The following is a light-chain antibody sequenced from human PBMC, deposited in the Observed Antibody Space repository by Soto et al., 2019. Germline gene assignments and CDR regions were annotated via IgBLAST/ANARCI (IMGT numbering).Light chain of an antibody. CDR2: GAS. CDR3: QQYNKWPST. V-gene: IGKV3-15*01. Sequence: ASMSLSPGERATLSCRASQSITTNLAWYQQRPGQAPRLLIYGASNMATGIPARFSGSRSGTEFTLTISSLQSEDFAVYYCQQYNKWPSTFGQGTKVDIK. J-gene: IGKJ1*01. CDR1: QSITTN.